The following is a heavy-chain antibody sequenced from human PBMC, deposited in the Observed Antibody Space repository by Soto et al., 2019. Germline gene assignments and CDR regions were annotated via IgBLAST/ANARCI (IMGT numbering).Heavy chain of an antibody. CDR2: IIPIFGTA. J-gene: IGHJ5*02. Sequence: SVKVSCKASGGTFSSYAISWVRQAPGQGLEWMGGIIPIFGTANYAQKFQGRVTITAEESTSTAYMELSSLRSEDTAVYYCARDGQQLANWFDPWGQGTLVTVSS. D-gene: IGHD6-13*01. V-gene: IGHV1-69*13. CDR1: GGTFSSYA. CDR3: ARDGQQLANWFDP.